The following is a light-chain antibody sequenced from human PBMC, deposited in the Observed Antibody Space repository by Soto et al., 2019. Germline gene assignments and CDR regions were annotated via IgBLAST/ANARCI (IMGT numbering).Light chain of an antibody. CDR3: HQDFNLPWT. J-gene: IGKJ1*01. Sequence: EIVLTQSPVTLSLSPWERATLSCMASQTVSRMYLSWFQQRPGQAPRLLIYGTSTRATGIPVRFSGSGSGTDFTLTISSLQPEDFAVYFCHQDFNLPWTFGQGTKVDIK. V-gene: IGKV3D-7*01. CDR1: QTVSRMY. CDR2: GTS.